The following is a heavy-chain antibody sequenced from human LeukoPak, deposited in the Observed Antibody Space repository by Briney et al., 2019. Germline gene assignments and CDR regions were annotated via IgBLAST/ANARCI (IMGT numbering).Heavy chain of an antibody. CDR3: ARVGYSYDSSGYYGFDY. D-gene: IGHD3-22*01. CDR2: INPSGGST. J-gene: IGHJ4*02. Sequence: ASVKVSCKASGYTFTSYYMHWVRQAPGQGLEWMGIINPSGGSTSYAQKFQGRVTMTRDTSTGTVYMELSGLRSEDTAVYYCARVGYSYDSSGYYGFDYWGQGTLVTVSS. V-gene: IGHV1-46*01. CDR1: GYTFTSYY.